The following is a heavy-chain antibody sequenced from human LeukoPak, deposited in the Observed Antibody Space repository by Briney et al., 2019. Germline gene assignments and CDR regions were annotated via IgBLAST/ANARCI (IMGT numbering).Heavy chain of an antibody. J-gene: IGHJ5*02. V-gene: IGHV1-69*04. CDR1: GGTFSGYA. CDR3: ARGMYYYGSGPGNWFDP. CDR2: IIPILGIA. D-gene: IGHD3-10*01. Sequence: SVKVSCKASGGTFSGYAISWVRQAPGQGLEWMGRIIPILGIANYAQKFQGRVTITADKSTGTAYMELSSLRSEDTAVYYCARGMYYYGSGPGNWFDPWGQGTLVTVSS.